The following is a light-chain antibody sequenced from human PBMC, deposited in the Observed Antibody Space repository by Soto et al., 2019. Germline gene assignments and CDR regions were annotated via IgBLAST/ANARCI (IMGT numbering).Light chain of an antibody. Sequence: QSALTQPASVSGSPGQSITISCTGTSSDVGSYNLVSWYQQYPGKAPKLMIYEVNKRPSGVSNRFSGSKSGNTASLTISGLRAEDEADYYCCSYAGGTVVFGGGTKVTVL. CDR1: SSDVGSYNL. J-gene: IGLJ2*01. CDR2: EVN. V-gene: IGLV2-23*02. CDR3: CSYAGGTVV.